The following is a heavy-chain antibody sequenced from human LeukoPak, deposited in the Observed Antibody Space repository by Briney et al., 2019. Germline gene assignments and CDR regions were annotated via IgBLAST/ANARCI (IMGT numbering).Heavy chain of an antibody. V-gene: IGHV3-21*01. D-gene: IGHD4-23*01. J-gene: IGHJ5*02. CDR1: GFTFSSYS. Sequence: PGGSLRLSCAASGFTFSSYSMNWVRQAPGKGLEWVSSISSSSSYIYYADSVKGRFTISRDNAKNSLYLQMNSLRAEDTAVYYCARDTTEVVSWFDPWGQGTLVTVSS. CDR3: ARDTTEVVSWFDP. CDR2: ISSSSSYI.